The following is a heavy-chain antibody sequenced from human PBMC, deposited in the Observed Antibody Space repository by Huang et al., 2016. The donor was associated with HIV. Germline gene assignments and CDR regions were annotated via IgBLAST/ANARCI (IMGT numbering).Heavy chain of an antibody. V-gene: IGHV7-4-1*02. CDR1: GYTFTTYG. CDR2: INTKTGKP. J-gene: IGHJ4*02. D-gene: IGHD3-9*01. CDR3: ARYRLTGTFLDS. Sequence: QVQLVQSGSELRKPGASVKVSCKASGYTFTTYGLLWVRQAPGQGLEWMGWINTKTGKPTYAQVFTGRFVFSLDTTVNTAYLQISSLKTDDTAKYFCARYRLTGTFLDSWGQGTQVTVSS.